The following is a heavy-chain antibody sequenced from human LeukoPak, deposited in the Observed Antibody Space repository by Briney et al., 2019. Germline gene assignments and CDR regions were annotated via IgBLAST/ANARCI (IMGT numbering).Heavy chain of an antibody. J-gene: IGHJ4*02. CDR1: GGSIIGSY. D-gene: IGHD3-3*01. CDR3: ARDPGIWRGYHYYFDY. Sequence: RASDTLSLTCTVSGGSIIGSYWSWIRQPPGKGLEWIGYIYYTGSTNYNPSLKSRVTMSVDTSKNQFSLNLTSVTAADTAVYYCARDPGIWRGYHYYFDYWGQGTLVTVSS. CDR2: IYYTGST. V-gene: IGHV4-59*12.